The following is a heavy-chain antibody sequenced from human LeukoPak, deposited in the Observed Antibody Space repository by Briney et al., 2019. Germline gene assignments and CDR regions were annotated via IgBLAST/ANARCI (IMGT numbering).Heavy chain of an antibody. CDR1: GYTFTSYG. V-gene: IGHV1-8*02. CDR2: MSPNSGNT. CDR3: ARTPMSSSSTDC. D-gene: IGHD6-13*01. Sequence: GASVKVSCKASGYTFTSYGISWVRQAPGQGLEWMGWMSPNSGNTGYAQKFQGRVTMTRNTSISTAYMELSSLGSEDTAVYFCARTPMSSSSTDCWGQGTLVTVSS. J-gene: IGHJ4*02.